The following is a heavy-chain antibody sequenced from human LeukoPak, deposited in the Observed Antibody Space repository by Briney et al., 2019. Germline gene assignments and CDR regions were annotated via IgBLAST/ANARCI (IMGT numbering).Heavy chain of an antibody. CDR3: ARELGGYCSSTSCSLCYYYYMDV. J-gene: IGHJ6*03. D-gene: IGHD2-2*01. CDR2: INHSGST. Sequence: PSETLSLTCAVYGGSFSGYYWSWIRQPPGKGLEWIGEINHSGSTNYNPSLKSRVTISVDTSKNQFSLKLSSVTAADTAVYYCARELGGYCSSTSCSLCYYYYMDVWGKGTTVTVSS. CDR1: GGSFSGYY. V-gene: IGHV4-34*01.